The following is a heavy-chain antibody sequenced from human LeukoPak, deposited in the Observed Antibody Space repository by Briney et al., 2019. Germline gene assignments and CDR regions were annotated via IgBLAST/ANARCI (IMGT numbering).Heavy chain of an antibody. J-gene: IGHJ5*02. CDR1: GYTFTSYY. V-gene: IGHV1-46*01. Sequence: ASVKVSCKASGYTFTSYYMHWVRQAPGQGLEWMGIINPSGGSTSYAQKFQGRVTMTRDTSTSTVYMELSSLRAEDTAVYYCARGRYYYGSGSYKFDPWGQGTLVTVSS. CDR2: INPSGGST. CDR3: ARGRYYYGSGSYKFDP. D-gene: IGHD3-10*01.